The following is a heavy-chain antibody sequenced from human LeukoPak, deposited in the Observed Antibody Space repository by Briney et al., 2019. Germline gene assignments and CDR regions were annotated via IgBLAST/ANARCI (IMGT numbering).Heavy chain of an antibody. V-gene: IGHV3-74*01. J-gene: IGHJ4*02. CDR1: GITFSSYW. CDR2: INSDGSST. CDR3: GRIIAAAGTPD. D-gene: IGHD6-13*01. Sequence: GGSLRLSCAASGITFSSYWMRWVRQAPGKGLVWVSRINSDGSSTSYADSVKGRFTISRDNARNTLYLQMNSLRAEDTAVYYCGRIIAAAGTPDWGQGTLVTVSS.